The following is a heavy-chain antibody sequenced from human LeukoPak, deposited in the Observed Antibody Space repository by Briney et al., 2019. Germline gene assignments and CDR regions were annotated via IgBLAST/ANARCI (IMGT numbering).Heavy chain of an antibody. CDR1: GGTFSSYA. V-gene: IGHV1-69*13. Sequence: ASVKVSCKASGGTFSSYAISWVRQAPGQGLEWTGGIIPIFGTANYAQKFQGRVTITADESTSTAYMELSSLRSEDTAVYYCARVYNWNRHYYYYYGMDVWGQGTTVTVSS. J-gene: IGHJ6*02. CDR2: IIPIFGTA. CDR3: ARVYNWNRHYYYYYGMDV. D-gene: IGHD1-20*01.